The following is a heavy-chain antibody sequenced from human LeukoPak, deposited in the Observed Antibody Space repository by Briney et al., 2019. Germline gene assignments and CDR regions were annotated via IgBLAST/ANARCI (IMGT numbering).Heavy chain of an antibody. D-gene: IGHD3-10*01. CDR2: ISAYNGNT. CDR1: GYTFTTYG. CDR3: ARGGSGSSEYYYYYYYMDV. Sequence: GASVKVSCKASGYTFTTYGISWVRQAPGQGLEWMGWISAYNGNTNYAQKLQGRVTMTRDTSTSTVYMELSSLRSEDTAVYYCARGGSGSSEYYYYYYYMDVWGKGTTVTISS. V-gene: IGHV1-18*01. J-gene: IGHJ6*03.